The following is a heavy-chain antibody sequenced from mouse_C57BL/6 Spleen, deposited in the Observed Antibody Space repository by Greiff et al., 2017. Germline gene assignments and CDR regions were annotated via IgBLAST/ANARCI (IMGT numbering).Heavy chain of an antibody. CDR1: GYTFTSYW. D-gene: IGHD1-1*01. CDR2: IHPNSGST. Sequence: QVRLQQSGAELVKPGASVKLSCKASGYTFTSYWMHWVKQRPGQGLEWIGMIHPNSGSTNYNEKFKSKATLTVDKSSSTAYMQLSSLTSEDSAVYYCARWVVATDYFDYWGQGTTLTVSS. J-gene: IGHJ2*01. CDR3: ARWVVATDYFDY. V-gene: IGHV1-64*01.